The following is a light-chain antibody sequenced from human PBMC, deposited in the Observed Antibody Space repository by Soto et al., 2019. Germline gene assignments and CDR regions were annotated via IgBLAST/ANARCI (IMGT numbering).Light chain of an antibody. CDR3: QRYGSSPLT. J-gene: IGKJ1*01. V-gene: IGKV3-20*01. CDR1: QSVDSNY. Sequence: EIVLTQSPGTLSLSPGERATLSCRASQSVDSNYLAWYQQKPGQPPRLLISDASTRATGIPDRFSGSGSGTEFTLTISRLEPEDFAVYYCQRYGSSPLTFGQGTKVEFK. CDR2: DAS.